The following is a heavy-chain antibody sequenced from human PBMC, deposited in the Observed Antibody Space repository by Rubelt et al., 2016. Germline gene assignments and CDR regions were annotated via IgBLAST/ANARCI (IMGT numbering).Heavy chain of an antibody. CDR2: INPNTGNP. D-gene: IGHD3-10*01. J-gene: IGHJ4*02. CDR1: GYTFISYG. V-gene: IGHV7-4-1*02. CDR3: ARGMRWFGENY. Sequence: QIQLVQSGPEVEKPGASVKVSCKASGYTFISYGISWIRQAPGQGLEWMGWINPNTGNPTYAQGFTGRFVFALDTSVSTAELQISSRKAEDTAGYYWARGMRWFGENYWGQGTLVTVSS.